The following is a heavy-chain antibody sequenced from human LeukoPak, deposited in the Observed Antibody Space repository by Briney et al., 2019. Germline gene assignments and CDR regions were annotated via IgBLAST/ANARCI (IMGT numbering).Heavy chain of an antibody. Sequence: GGSLRLSCAASGFPFSSYSMNWVRQAPGKGLEWVSYISASGSNIYYLDSVKGRFTVSRDNAMNSLFLQMDRPRAEDTAVYHCVRVKGTYFDFWGQGTLVTVSS. V-gene: IGHV3-48*01. CDR3: VRVKGTYFDF. J-gene: IGHJ4*02. CDR2: ISASGSNI. CDR1: GFPFSSYS. D-gene: IGHD1-1*01.